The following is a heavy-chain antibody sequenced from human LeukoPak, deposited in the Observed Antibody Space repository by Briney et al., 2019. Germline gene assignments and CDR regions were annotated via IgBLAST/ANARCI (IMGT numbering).Heavy chain of an antibody. Sequence: SETLSLTCTVSGGSISSYYWSWIRQPPGKGLEWIGYIYYSGSTNYSPSLKSRVTILVDTSKNQFSLKLSSVTAADTAVYYCARVTSRPGAYGDHFDYWGQGTLVTVSS. CDR2: IYYSGST. V-gene: IGHV4-59*01. J-gene: IGHJ4*02. CDR3: ARVTSRPGAYGDHFDY. CDR1: GGSISSYY. D-gene: IGHD4-17*01.